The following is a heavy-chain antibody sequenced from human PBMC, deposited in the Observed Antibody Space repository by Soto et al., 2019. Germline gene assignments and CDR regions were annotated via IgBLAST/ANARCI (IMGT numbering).Heavy chain of an antibody. CDR3: AKNDDYIWGSSFVDY. J-gene: IGHJ4*02. V-gene: IGHV3-23*01. CDR1: GFTFSSYS. Sequence: PGGSLRLSCAASGFTFSSYSMSWVRQAPGKGLKWVSAISGSGGSTYYADSVKGRYTISRDNSKNTLYLQMNSLRAEDTAVYYCAKNDDYIWGSSFVDYWGQGTLVTVSS. CDR2: ISGSGGST. D-gene: IGHD3-16*01.